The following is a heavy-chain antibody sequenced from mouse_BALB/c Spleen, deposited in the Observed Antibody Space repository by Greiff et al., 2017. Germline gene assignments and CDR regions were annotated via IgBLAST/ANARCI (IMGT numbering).Heavy chain of an antibody. V-gene: IGHV5-17*02. D-gene: IGHD1-3*01. CDR3: ARGVAPYYAMDY. CDR2: ISSGSSTI. CDR1: GFTFSSFG. J-gene: IGHJ4*01. Sequence: EVKLMESGGGLVQPGGSLKLSCAASGFTFSSFGMHWVRQAPEKGLEWVAYISSGSSTIYYADTVKGRFTISRDNPKNTLFLQMTSLRSEDTAMYYCARGVAPYYAMDYWGQGTSVTVSS.